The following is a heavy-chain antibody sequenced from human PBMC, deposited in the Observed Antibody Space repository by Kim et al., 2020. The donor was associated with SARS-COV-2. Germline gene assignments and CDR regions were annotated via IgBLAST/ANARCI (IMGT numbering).Heavy chain of an antibody. CDR2: IYYSGST. D-gene: IGHD6-19*01. Sequence: SETLSLTCTVSGGSISSSSYYWGWIRQPPGKGLEWIGSIYYSGSTYYNPSLKSRVTISVDTSKNQFSLKLSSVTAADTAVYYCARQLAVAGTIALDYYYGMDVWGQGTTVTVSS. V-gene: IGHV4-39*01. CDR1: GGSISSSSYY. CDR3: ARQLAVAGTIALDYYYGMDV. J-gene: IGHJ6*02.